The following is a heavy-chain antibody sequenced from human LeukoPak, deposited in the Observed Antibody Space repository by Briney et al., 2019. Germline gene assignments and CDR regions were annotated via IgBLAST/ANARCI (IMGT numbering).Heavy chain of an antibody. CDR3: ARDGLRAAGTHFDY. Sequence: PGRSLRLSCAASGFTFSSYGMHWVRQAPGKGLEWVAVIWYDGSNKYYADSVKGRFTISRDNSKNTLYLQMNSLRAEDTAVYYCARDGLRAAGTHFDYWRQGTLVTVSS. J-gene: IGHJ4*02. CDR2: IWYDGSNK. D-gene: IGHD6-13*01. V-gene: IGHV3-33*01. CDR1: GFTFSSYG.